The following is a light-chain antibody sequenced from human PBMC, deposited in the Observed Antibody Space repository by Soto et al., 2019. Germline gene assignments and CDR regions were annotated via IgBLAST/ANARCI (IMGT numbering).Light chain of an antibody. V-gene: IGKV3-11*01. CDR1: QIVSSY. Sequence: EIVLTQSPATLSLSPGERATLSCRASQIVSSYLAWYQQKPGQAPRLLIYEASNRATGIPARFSGSGSGTDFTLTISSLEPEDFAVYYCQQRSNLLTFGGGTKVEIK. CDR3: QQRSNLLT. CDR2: EAS. J-gene: IGKJ4*01.